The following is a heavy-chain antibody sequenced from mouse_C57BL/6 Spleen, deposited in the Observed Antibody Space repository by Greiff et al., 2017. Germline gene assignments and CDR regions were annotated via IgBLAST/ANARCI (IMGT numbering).Heavy chain of an antibody. CDR3: AIPCYYCFPGAMGY. CDR1: GYTFTSYW. J-gene: IGHJ4*01. Sequence: QVQLQQPGAELVKPGASVKVSCKASGYTFTSYWMHWVKQRPGQGLEWIGRIHPSDSDTNYNQKFKGKATLTVYKSSSTAYMQLSSLTSEDSAFYYCAIPCYYCFPGAMGYWGQGTSVTVSS. CDR2: IHPSDSDT. D-gene: IGHD2-12*01. V-gene: IGHV1-74*01.